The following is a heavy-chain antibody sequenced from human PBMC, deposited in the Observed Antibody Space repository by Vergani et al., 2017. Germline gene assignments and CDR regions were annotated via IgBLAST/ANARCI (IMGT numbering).Heavy chain of an antibody. Sequence: EVQLVESGGGLVQPGGSLRLSCAASGFTFSSYWMSWVRQAPEKGLEWVANIKQDGSEKYYVDSVKGRFTISRDNAKNSLYLQMNSLRAEDTAVYYCARARSLYSSSWYTFDYWGQGTLVTVSS. CDR2: IKQDGSEK. V-gene: IGHV3-7*01. D-gene: IGHD6-13*01. CDR1: GFTFSSYW. J-gene: IGHJ4*02. CDR3: ARARSLYSSSWYTFDY.